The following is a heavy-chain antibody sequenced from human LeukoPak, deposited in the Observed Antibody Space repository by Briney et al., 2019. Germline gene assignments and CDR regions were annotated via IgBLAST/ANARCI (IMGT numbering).Heavy chain of an antibody. V-gene: IGHV1-69*05. CDR2: IIPIFGTA. CDR1: GGTFSSYA. CDR3: ARVGYYYDSSGYYSDYYFDY. Sequence: GASVKVSCKASGGTFSSYAISWVRQAPGQGLEWMGGIIPIFGTANYAQKFQGRVTITTDESTSTAYMELSSLRSEDTAVYYCARVGYYYDSSGYYSDYYFDYWGQGTLVTVSS. D-gene: IGHD3-22*01. J-gene: IGHJ4*02.